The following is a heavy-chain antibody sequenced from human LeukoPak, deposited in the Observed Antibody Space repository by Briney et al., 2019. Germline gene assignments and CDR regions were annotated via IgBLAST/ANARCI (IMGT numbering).Heavy chain of an antibody. V-gene: IGHV4-59*08. CDR2: IYYSGST. CDR1: GGSISSYY. D-gene: IGHD5-18*01. Sequence: PSETLSLTRTVSGGSISSYYWSWIRQPPGKGLEWIGYIYYSGSTNYNPSLKSRVTISVDTSKNQFSLKLSSVTAADTAVYYCARAEPDTAMTYFDYWGQGTLVTVSS. J-gene: IGHJ4*02. CDR3: ARAEPDTAMTYFDY.